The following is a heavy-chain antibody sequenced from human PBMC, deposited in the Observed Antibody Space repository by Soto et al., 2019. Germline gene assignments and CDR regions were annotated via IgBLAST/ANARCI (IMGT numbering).Heavy chain of an antibody. D-gene: IGHD2-8*02. Sequence: LQLQESGPGVVKPSETLSLACSVSGGSIRSNDYFWGWVRQPPRKGLEWIASIYSNGGSYDSPSLKSRATVSIDKSMNQFLLTVRSVAAADTAVYYCASFLVGATARNDFDAWGQGTLVTISS. V-gene: IGHV4-39*01. J-gene: IGHJ4*02. CDR3: ASFLVGATARNDFDA. CDR2: IYSNGGS. CDR1: GGSIRSNDYF.